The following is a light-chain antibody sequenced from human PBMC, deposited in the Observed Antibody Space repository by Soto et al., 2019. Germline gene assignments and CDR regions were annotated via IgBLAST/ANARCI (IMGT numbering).Light chain of an antibody. CDR3: QHYGSSPPWT. Sequence: EIVLTQSPGSLSLSPGERAALSCRASQSVSSSYLAWYQQPPGQPPRLLIYGASSRATGIPDRFSGSGSGTDFTLTISRLEPEDFAVYYCQHYGSSPPWTFGQGTKVEIK. J-gene: IGKJ1*01. CDR2: GAS. V-gene: IGKV3-20*01. CDR1: QSVSSSY.